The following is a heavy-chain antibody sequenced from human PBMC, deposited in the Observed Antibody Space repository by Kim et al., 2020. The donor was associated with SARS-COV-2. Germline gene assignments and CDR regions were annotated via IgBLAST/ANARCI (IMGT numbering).Heavy chain of an antibody. CDR3: ASDLALDILTGYYNFGDY. V-gene: IGHV3-23*01. J-gene: IGHJ4*02. D-gene: IGHD3-9*01. Sequence: KGRFTISRDNSKNTLYLQMNSLRAEDTAIYYCASDLALDILTGYYNFGDYWGQGTLVTVSS.